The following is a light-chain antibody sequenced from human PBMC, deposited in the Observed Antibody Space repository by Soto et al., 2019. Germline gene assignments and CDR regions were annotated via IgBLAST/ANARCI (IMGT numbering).Light chain of an antibody. V-gene: IGKV2-28*01. CDR2: FGS. J-gene: IGKJ5*01. CDR1: DILLYNNTYNY. Sequence: EIVMTQSPLTLPVTPGEPASISCMSSDILLYNNTYNYLDWYVQKPGQSPQLLIYFGSNRAPGVPDRFSGSGSGTDFTLKINRVEAEDVGTYYCMQALQSLTFGQGTRLEI. CDR3: MQALQSLT.